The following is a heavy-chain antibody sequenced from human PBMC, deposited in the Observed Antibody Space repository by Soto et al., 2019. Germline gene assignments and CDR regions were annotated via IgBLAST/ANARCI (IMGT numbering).Heavy chain of an antibody. CDR1: GGSFSGHY. CDR2: ISHSGSP. CDR3: ARGRGMDV. V-gene: IGHV4-34*01. Sequence: QVQLQQWGAGLLKPSETLSLTCAVYGGSFSGHYWSWIRQPPGKGLEWIGEISHSGSPNFNPSLKSXVXXSVDTSKNQFSLKVRSVTAADTAVYYCARGRGMDVWGQGTTVTVSS. J-gene: IGHJ6*02.